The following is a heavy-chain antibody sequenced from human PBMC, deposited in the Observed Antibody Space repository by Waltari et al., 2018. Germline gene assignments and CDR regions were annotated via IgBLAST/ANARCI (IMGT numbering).Heavy chain of an antibody. Sequence: QASLVESGGALVRPGGSLRLSCTASGFAFSDFYLTWIRQAPGKGLEWISYIVSSGDTIYYADSVKGRFVVSRDNAENSLFLEMNNLRVNDSAVYYCARGSVADPWGPGTLVSVSS. CDR2: IVSSGDTI. V-gene: IGHV3-11*04. CDR1: GFAFSDFY. D-gene: IGHD6-19*01. CDR3: ARGSVADP. J-gene: IGHJ5*02.